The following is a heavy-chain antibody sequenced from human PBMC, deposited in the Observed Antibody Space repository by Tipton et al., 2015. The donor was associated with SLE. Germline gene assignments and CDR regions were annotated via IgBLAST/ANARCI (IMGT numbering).Heavy chain of an antibody. Sequence: TLSLTCTVSGCSISTYYWTWIRQPAGKGLEWIGRISPTGSTNYNPSLKSRVTMSLDTSKNHFSLKLRSVTAADTAVYYCARDALGVAARWFDPWGPGTLVTVSS. CDR1: GCSISTYY. CDR2: ISPTGST. CDR3: ARDALGVAARWFDP. D-gene: IGHD6-19*01. J-gene: IGHJ5*02. V-gene: IGHV4-4*07.